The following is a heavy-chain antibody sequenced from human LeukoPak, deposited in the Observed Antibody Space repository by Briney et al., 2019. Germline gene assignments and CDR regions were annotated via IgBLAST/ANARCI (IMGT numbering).Heavy chain of an antibody. Sequence: GESLKISCKGSGYSFTSYWIGWVRQRPGKGLEWMGIIYPGDSDTRYSPSFQGQVTISADKSISTAHLQWRSLKASDTAMYYCARHYYGSGSYSGWFDPWGQGTLVTVSS. D-gene: IGHD3-10*01. V-gene: IGHV5-51*01. J-gene: IGHJ5*02. CDR1: GYSFTSYW. CDR2: IYPGDSDT. CDR3: ARHYYGSGSYSGWFDP.